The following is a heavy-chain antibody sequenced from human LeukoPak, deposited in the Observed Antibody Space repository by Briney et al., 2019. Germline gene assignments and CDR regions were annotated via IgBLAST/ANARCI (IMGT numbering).Heavy chain of an antibody. CDR1: GFTFGDYA. J-gene: IGHJ4*02. D-gene: IGHD3-22*01. CDR2: IRSKAYSGTT. V-gene: IGHV3-49*04. Sequence: AGGSLRLSCTASGFTFGDYAMSWVRQAPGKGLEWVGFIRSKAYSGTTEYAASVKGRFTISRDDSKSIAYLQMNSLKTEDTAVYYCTRESRYYYDSSGYFNSREGTDYWGQGTLVTVSS. CDR3: TRESRYYYDSSGYFNSREGTDY.